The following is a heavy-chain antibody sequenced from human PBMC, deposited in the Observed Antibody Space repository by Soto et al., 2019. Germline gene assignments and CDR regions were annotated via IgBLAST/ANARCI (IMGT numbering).Heavy chain of an antibody. J-gene: IGHJ4*02. CDR2: ISVSVGST. CDR3: AKRGVPHSTSNAYFYDH. V-gene: IGHV3-23*01. CDR1: GFPFAPST. Sequence: EVQLLQSGGGLVQPGGSLTLSCGVSGFPFAPSTMSWVRQAPGKGLEWVSTISVSVGSTYSADSVQGRFTVSSDISDSTLCLRMTSLTADETAVYFCAKRGVPHSTSNAYFYDHWGRGVLVTVSS. D-gene: IGHD3-16*01.